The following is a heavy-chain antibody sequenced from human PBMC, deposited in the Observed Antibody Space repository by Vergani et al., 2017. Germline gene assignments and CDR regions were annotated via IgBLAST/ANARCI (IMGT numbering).Heavy chain of an antibody. V-gene: IGHV4-39*07. CDR1: GGSISSSSYY. J-gene: IGHJ4*02. CDR2: INHSGST. Sequence: QLQLQESGSGLVKPSQTLSLTCAVSGGSISSSSYYWGWIRQPPGKGLEWIGEINHSGSTNYNPSLKSRVTISVDTSKNQFSLKLSSVTAADTAVYYCARGGRWLQIDYWGQGTLVTVSS. D-gene: IGHD5-24*01. CDR3: ARGGRWLQIDY.